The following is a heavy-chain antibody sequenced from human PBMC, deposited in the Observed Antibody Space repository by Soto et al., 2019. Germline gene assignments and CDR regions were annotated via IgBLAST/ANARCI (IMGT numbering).Heavy chain of an antibody. Sequence: QMQLQESGPGLVKPSQTLSLTCTVSGGSITSGDYYWTWIRQPPGKGLEWIGYIYYSGSTYYNPSLKSRVIISVDTSKNQFSLKLSSVTAADTAVYYCSRTYGSGFPLEYWGQGTLVTVSS. J-gene: IGHJ4*02. D-gene: IGHD3-10*01. CDR2: IYYSGST. CDR1: GGSITSGDYY. V-gene: IGHV4-30-4*01. CDR3: SRTYGSGFPLEY.